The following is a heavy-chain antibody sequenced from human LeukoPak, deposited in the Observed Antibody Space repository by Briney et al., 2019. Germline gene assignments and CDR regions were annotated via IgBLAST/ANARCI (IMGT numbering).Heavy chain of an antibody. V-gene: IGHV1-2*02. CDR3: ARGYYDILTGYCIRGDYFDY. CDR2: INPNSGGT. CDR1: GYTFTGYY. D-gene: IGHD3-9*01. Sequence: ASVKVSCKASGYTFTGYYMHWVRQAPGQGLEWMGWINPNSGGTNYAQKFQGRVTMTRDTSISTAYIELSRLRSDDTAVYYCARGYYDILTGYCIRGDYFDYWGQGTLVTVSS. J-gene: IGHJ4*02.